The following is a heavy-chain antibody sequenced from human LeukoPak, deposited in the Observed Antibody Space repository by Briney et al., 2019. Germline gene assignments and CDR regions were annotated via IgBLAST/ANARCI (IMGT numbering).Heavy chain of an antibody. D-gene: IGHD4-11*01. CDR1: GFTVSINY. J-gene: IGHJ6*02. CDR2: IYSGGST. Sequence: GGSLRLSCAASGFTVSINYMSWVRQAPGKGLEWVSVIYSGGSTYYADSVKGRFTISRDNSKNTLYLQMNSLRAEDTAVYYCARSYSNYDLLNYYYYGMDVWGQGTTVTVSS. V-gene: IGHV3-66*01. CDR3: ARSYSNYDLLNYYYYGMDV.